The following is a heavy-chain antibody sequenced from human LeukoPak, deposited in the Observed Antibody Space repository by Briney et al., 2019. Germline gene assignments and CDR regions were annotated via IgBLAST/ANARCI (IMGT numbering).Heavy chain of an antibody. CDR1: GGSISSYY. D-gene: IGHD1-26*01. CDR2: IYYSGST. J-gene: IGHJ4*02. Sequence: SETLSLTCTVSGGSISSYYWSWIRQPPGKGLEWIGYIYYSGSTNYNPSLKSRVTISVDTSKNQFSLKLSSVTAADTAVYYCARVGATVHGFDYWGQGTLVTVSS. CDR3: ARVGATVHGFDY. V-gene: IGHV4-59*01.